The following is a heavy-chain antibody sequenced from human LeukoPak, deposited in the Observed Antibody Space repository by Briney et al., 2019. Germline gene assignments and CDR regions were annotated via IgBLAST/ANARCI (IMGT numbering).Heavy chain of an antibody. CDR2: INHSGST. J-gene: IGHJ4*02. Sequence: SETLSLTCAVYGGSFSGYYWSWLRQPPGKGLEWIGEINHSGSTNYNPSLKSRVTISVDTSKNQFSLKLSSVTAADTAVYYCARVNECSSTSCYINYWGQGTLVTVSS. D-gene: IGHD2-2*02. CDR3: ARVNECSSTSCYINY. V-gene: IGHV4-34*01. CDR1: GGSFSGYY.